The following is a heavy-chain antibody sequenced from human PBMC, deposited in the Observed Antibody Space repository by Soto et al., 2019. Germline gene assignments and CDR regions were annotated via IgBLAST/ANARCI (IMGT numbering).Heavy chain of an antibody. CDR2: INHSGST. CDR1: GGSFSGYY. J-gene: IGHJ6*03. D-gene: IGHD3-3*01. CDR3: ARAVSNYDFWSGYSHYYYYMDV. V-gene: IGHV4-34*01. Sequence: SETLSLTCAVYGGSFSGYYWRWVRQPPGKGLEWSGEINHSGSTNSDPSLKSRVTISVDTSKSQFSLKVSSVTAADTAIYYCARAVSNYDFWSGYSHYYYYMDVWGKGTTVT.